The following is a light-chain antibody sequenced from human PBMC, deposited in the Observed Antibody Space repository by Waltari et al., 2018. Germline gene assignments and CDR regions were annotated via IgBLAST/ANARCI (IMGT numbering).Light chain of an antibody. V-gene: IGKV3-15*01. CDR2: GAS. Sequence: EIVMTQSPATLSVSPGERDTLSCRASQSISSNLAWYQQKPGQAPRLLIYGASTRATGIPARFTGSGSGTEFTLTISSLQSEDFAVYYCQQFDIYPITFGGGTKVEIK. CDR1: QSISSN. J-gene: IGKJ4*01. CDR3: QQFDIYPIT.